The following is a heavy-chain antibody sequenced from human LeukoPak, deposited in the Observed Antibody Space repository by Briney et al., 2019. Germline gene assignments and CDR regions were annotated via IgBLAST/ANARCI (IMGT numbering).Heavy chain of an antibody. CDR2: IYHRGRA. Sequence: PSETLSLSCTVSGGSIGSRGDYWSWIRQHPTKGLEWMGYIYHRGRAYYNPCLQSRLTISIDTPKNQFSLKLSSVTAAATAVYSCARDSSIYEHSSPFRDVWGKGTTLTVSS. CDR3: ARDSSIYEHSSPFRDV. CDR1: GGSIGSRGDY. V-gene: IGHV4-31*03. D-gene: IGHD2-21*01. J-gene: IGHJ6*04.